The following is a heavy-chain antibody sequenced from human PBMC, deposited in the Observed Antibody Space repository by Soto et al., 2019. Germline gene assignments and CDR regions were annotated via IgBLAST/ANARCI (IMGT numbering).Heavy chain of an antibody. Sequence: QVQLVESGGGVVQPGRSLRLSCAASGFTFSSYAMHWVRQAPGKGLEWVAVISYDGSNKYYADSVKGRFTISRDNXKKPLYLQMNSLRAEDTAVYYCARESVGATTCFAYWGQGTLVTVSS. D-gene: IGHD1-26*01. V-gene: IGHV3-30-3*01. CDR1: GFTFSSYA. J-gene: IGHJ4*02. CDR3: ARESVGATTCFAY. CDR2: ISYDGSNK.